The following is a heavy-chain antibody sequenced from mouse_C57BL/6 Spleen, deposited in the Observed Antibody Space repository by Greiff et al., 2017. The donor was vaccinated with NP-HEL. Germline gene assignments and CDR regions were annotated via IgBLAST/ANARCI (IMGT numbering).Heavy chain of an antibody. D-gene: IGHD1-1*01. J-gene: IGHJ2*01. V-gene: IGHV3-6*01. CDR1: GYSITSGYY. CDR2: ISYDGSN. Sequence: EVQLQESGPGLVKPSQSLSLTCSVTGYSITSGYYWNWIRQFPGNKLEWMGYISYDGSNNYNPSLKNRISITRDTSKNQFFLKLNSVTTEDTATYYCARGARITTVVATEGEDYFDYWGQGTTLTVSS. CDR3: ARGARITTVVATEGEDYFDY.